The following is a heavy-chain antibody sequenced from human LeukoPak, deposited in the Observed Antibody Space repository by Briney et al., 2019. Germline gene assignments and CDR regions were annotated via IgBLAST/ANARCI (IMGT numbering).Heavy chain of an antibody. CDR2: ISWDSGRI. V-gene: IGHV3-9*01. CDR3: AKDISDDGDYVFAY. J-gene: IGHJ4*02. D-gene: IGHD4-17*01. Sequence: GGSLRLSCAASGFTFDDYAMHWVRQAPGKGLEWVSGISWDSGRIGSADSVNGRFTFSRDNTKNSLYLQMNSLRAEDTALYYGAKDISDDGDYVFAYWGQGTLVTVSS. CDR1: GFTFDDYA.